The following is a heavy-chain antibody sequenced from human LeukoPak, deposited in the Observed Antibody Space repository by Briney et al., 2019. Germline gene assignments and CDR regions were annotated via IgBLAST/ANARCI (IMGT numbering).Heavy chain of an antibody. CDR1: GYSISSPNW. J-gene: IGHJ5*02. CDR3: ASAAVGATAYNWFDP. D-gene: IGHD1-26*01. V-gene: IGHV4-61*02. CDR2: IYTSGST. Sequence: SDTLSLTCAVSGYSISSPNWWGWIRQPAGKGLGWIGRIYTSGSTNYNPSLKSRVTISVDTSKNQFSLKLSSVTAADTAVYYCASAAVGATAYNWFDPWGQGTLVTVSS.